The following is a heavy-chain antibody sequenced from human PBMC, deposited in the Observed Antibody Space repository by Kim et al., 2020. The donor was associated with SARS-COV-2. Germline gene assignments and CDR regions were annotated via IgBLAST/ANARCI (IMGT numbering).Heavy chain of an antibody. CDR2: INAGNGNT. J-gene: IGHJ6*02. CDR1: GYTFTSYA. D-gene: IGHD3-9*01. V-gene: IGHV1-3*01. Sequence: ASVKVSCKASGYTFTSYAMHWVRQAPGQRLEWMGWINAGNGNTKYSQKFQGRVTITRDTSASTAYMELSSLRSEDTAVYYCARDGSTYYDILTDSYYYYGMDVWGQGTTVTVSS. CDR3: ARDGSTYYDILTDSYYYYGMDV.